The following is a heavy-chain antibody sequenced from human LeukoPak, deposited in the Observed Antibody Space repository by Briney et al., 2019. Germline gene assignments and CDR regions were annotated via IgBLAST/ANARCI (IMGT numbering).Heavy chain of an antibody. V-gene: IGHV1-24*01. CDR2: FDPEDGET. CDR3: ATTDYVWGSYLRAFDI. D-gene: IGHD3-16*02. CDR1: GYTLTELS. J-gene: IGHJ3*02. Sequence: ASVKVSCKVSGYTLTELSMHWVRQAPGKGLEWMGGFDPEDGETIYAQKFQGRVTMTEDTSTDTAYMELSSLRSEDTAVYYCATTDYVWGSYLRAFDIWGQGTMVTVSS.